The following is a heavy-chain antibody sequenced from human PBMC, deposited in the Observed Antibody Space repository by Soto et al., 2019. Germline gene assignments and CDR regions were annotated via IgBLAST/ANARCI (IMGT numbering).Heavy chain of an antibody. Sequence: QVHLVQSGAEVKKPGASVKVSCQGSGYAFTTYGITWVRQAPGQGLEWMGWISAHNGNTNYAQKLQGRVTVTRDTSTSTAYMELRSLRYDDTAVYYCARGRYGDYWGLGDLVTVSS. D-gene: IGHD1-1*01. J-gene: IGHJ4*02. V-gene: IGHV1-18*01. CDR2: ISAHNGNT. CDR3: ARGRYGDY. CDR1: GYAFTTYG.